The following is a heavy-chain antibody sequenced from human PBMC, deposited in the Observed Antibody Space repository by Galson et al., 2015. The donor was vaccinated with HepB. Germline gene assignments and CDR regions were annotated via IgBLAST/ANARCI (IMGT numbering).Heavy chain of an antibody. CDR2: IYYSGST. CDR1: GGSISTTSYY. V-gene: IGHV4-39*01. Sequence: ETLSLTCTVSGGSISTTSYYWGWNRQPPGKGLEWIGNIYYSGSTYYNPSLKSRVTISVDTSKNQFSLKVSSVTAADTAVYYCARRGNGFDPWGQGSLVTVSS. J-gene: IGHJ5*02. CDR3: ARRGNGFDP.